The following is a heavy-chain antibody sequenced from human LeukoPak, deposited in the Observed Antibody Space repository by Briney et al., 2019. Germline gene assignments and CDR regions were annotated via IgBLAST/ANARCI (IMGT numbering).Heavy chain of an antibody. CDR1: GGSISSYY. Sequence: PSETLSLTCTVSGGSISSYYWSWIRQPAGKGLEWIGRIYTSGSTNYNPSLKSRVTMSVGTSKNQFSLKLSSVTAADTAVYYCARMQGRSGWENTIDYWGRGTLVTVSS. CDR3: ARMQGRSGWENTIDY. D-gene: IGHD6-19*01. J-gene: IGHJ4*02. V-gene: IGHV4-4*07. CDR2: IYTSGST.